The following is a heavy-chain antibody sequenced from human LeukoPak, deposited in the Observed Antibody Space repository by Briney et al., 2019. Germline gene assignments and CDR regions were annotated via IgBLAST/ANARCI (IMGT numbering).Heavy chain of an antibody. CDR3: ARTYDFWSGYFLY. CDR2: IIPILGIA. D-gene: IGHD3-3*01. J-gene: IGHJ4*02. Sequence: SVKVSCKASGGTFSSYAISWVRQAPGQGLEWMGRIIPILGIANYAQKFQGRVTTTADKSTSTAYMELSSLRSEDTAVYYCARTYDFWSGYFLYWGQGTLVTVSS. V-gene: IGHV1-69*04. CDR1: GGTFSSYA.